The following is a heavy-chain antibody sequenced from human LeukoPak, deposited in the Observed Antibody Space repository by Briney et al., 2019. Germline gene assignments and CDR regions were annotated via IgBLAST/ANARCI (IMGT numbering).Heavy chain of an antibody. V-gene: IGHV3-23*01. J-gene: IGHJ3*02. CDR3: ARGTRLRWYDAFDI. Sequence: GGSLRLSCAASGFTFSTYAMTWVRQAPGKGLEWVSSITGSGDGTSAADSVKGRFSISRDNSKNTLYLQMNSLRVEDTAVYYCARGTRLRWYDAFDIWGQGTMVTVSS. D-gene: IGHD4-23*01. CDR1: GFTFSTYA. CDR2: ITGSGDGT.